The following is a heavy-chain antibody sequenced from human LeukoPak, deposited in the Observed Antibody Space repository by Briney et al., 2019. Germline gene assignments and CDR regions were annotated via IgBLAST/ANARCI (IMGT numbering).Heavy chain of an antibody. Sequence: GKSLRLSCAASGFPFSDHNIHWVRRAPGKGLEWAAFISFEGSKIDYADSVKGRFTISRDNTQNTVSLQMNSLRSDDTAMYYCAKTIDGYWPQFDVWGQGTLVTVSS. D-gene: IGHD5-24*01. CDR2: ISFEGSKI. CDR3: AKTIDGYWPQFDV. CDR1: GFPFSDHN. V-gene: IGHV3-30*18. J-gene: IGHJ4*02.